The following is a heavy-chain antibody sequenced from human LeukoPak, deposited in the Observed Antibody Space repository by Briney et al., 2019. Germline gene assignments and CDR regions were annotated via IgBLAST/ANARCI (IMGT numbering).Heavy chain of an antibody. Sequence: GGSLRLSCAASGFTVSSNYMSWVRQAPGKGLEWVSVIYSSGNTYYADSVKGRFTISRDNSKNTLYLQMNSLRDEDTAVYYCARVRVSVAGHDYWGQRTLVTVSS. V-gene: IGHV3-66*01. J-gene: IGHJ4*02. CDR3: ARVRVSVAGHDY. D-gene: IGHD6-19*01. CDR2: IYSSGNT. CDR1: GFTVSSNY.